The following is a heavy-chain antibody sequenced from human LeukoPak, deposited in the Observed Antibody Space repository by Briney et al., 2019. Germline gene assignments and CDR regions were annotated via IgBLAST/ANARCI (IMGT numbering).Heavy chain of an antibody. J-gene: IGHJ4*02. D-gene: IGHD3-22*01. Sequence: SVKVSCNASGGTFSSYTISLVRQAPGQGLEWMGRIIPILGIANYAQKSQGRVTITADKSTSTAYMQLSSLISEDTAVYYCASNYYGRSGPDIYFDYWGQGTLVTVSS. V-gene: IGHV1-69*02. CDR2: IIPILGIA. CDR3: ASNYYGRSGPDIYFDY. CDR1: GGTFSSYT.